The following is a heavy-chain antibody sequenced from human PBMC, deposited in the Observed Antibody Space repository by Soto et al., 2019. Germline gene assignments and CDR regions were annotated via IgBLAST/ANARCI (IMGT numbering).Heavy chain of an antibody. D-gene: IGHD2-15*01. J-gene: IGHJ4*02. CDR3: ARESCRGGSCYQDY. Sequence: QVQLQESGPGLVKPSETLSLTCTVSGGSISSYYWSWIRQPPGKGLEWIGYIYYSGSTNYNPSLKSRVTISVDTSKNQFSLKLSSVTAADTAVYYCARESCRGGSCYQDYWGQGTLVTVSS. CDR2: IYYSGST. V-gene: IGHV4-59*01. CDR1: GGSISSYY.